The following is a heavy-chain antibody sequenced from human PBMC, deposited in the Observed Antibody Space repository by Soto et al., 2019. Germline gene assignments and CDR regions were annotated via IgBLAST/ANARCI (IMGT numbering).Heavy chain of an antibody. V-gene: IGHV1-3*01. J-gene: IGHJ5*02. Sequence: ASVKVSCKASGNTFTCCAMHWVRQAPGQRLEWMGWINAGNGNTKYSQKFQGRVTITRDTSASTAYMELSSLRSEDTAVYYCARGMDPKDIVVVPASTRLDPWGQGTLVTVSS. D-gene: IGHD2-2*01. CDR2: INAGNGNT. CDR3: ARGMDPKDIVVVPASTRLDP. CDR1: GNTFTCCA.